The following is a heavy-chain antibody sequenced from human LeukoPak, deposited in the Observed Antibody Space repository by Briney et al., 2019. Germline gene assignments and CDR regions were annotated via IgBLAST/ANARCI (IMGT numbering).Heavy chain of an antibody. V-gene: IGHV3-30-3*01. CDR2: ISYDGSNK. D-gene: IGHD6-13*01. CDR1: GFTFSSYA. J-gene: IGHJ4*02. Sequence: PGGSLRLSCAASGFTFSSYAMHWVRQAPGKGLEWVAVISYDGSNKYYADSVKGRFTISRDNAKNSLYLQMNSLRAEDTAVYYCARASRQQLVREDFDYWGQGTLVTVSS. CDR3: ARASRQQLVREDFDY.